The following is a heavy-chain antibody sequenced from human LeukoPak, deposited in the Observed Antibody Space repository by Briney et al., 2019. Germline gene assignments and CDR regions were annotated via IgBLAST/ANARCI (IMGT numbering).Heavy chain of an antibody. CDR1: GFTFSSYG. J-gene: IGHJ4*02. Sequence: GGSLRLSCTASGFTFSSYGMHWVRQAPGKGLEWVAVIWYDGSNKYYADSVKGRFTISRDNSKNTLYLQMNSLRAEDTAVYYCARDWCSSTSCYVEYYFDYWGQGTLVTVSS. CDR2: IWYDGSNK. V-gene: IGHV3-33*08. CDR3: ARDWCSSTSCYVEYYFDY. D-gene: IGHD2-2*01.